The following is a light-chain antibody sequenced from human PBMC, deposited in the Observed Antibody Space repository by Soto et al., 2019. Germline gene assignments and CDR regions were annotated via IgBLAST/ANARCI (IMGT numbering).Light chain of an antibody. V-gene: IGLV2-14*01. CDR1: SSDVGGYNY. CDR3: SSYTSTSTVV. CDR2: EVS. Sequence: QSALTQPASVSGSPGQLITISCTGTSSDVGGYNYVSWYQQHPGKVPKLLIYEVSNRPSGVSNRFSGSKSGNTASLTISGLQAEDEADYYCSSYTSTSTVVFGGGTKVTVL. J-gene: IGLJ2*01.